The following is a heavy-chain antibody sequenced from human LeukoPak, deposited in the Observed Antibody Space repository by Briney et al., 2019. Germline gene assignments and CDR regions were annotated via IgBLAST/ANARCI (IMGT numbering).Heavy chain of an antibody. V-gene: IGHV1-8*03. CDR1: GCTFTSYD. Sequence: GASVKVSCKASGCTFTSYDINWVRQATGQGLEWMGWMNPNSGNTGYAQKFQGRVTITRNTSISTAYMELSSLRSEDTAVYYCARGLMVRGAWPYWGQGTLVTVSS. D-gene: IGHD3-10*01. CDR3: ARGLMVRGAWPY. J-gene: IGHJ4*02. CDR2: MNPNSGNT.